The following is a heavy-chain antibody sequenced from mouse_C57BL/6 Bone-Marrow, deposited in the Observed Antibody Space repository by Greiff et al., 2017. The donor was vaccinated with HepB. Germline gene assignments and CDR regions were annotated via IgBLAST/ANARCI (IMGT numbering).Heavy chain of an antibody. CDR1: GYTFTSYW. Sequence: QVQLQQPGAELVKPGASVKMSCKASGYTFTSYWITWVKQRPGQGLEWIGDIYPGSGSTNYNEKLKSKATLTVDTSSSTAYMQLSSRTSEDSAVYYCASGITTVVAPYFDYWGQGTTLTVSS. CDR3: ASGITTVVAPYFDY. V-gene: IGHV1-55*01. CDR2: IYPGSGST. D-gene: IGHD1-1*01. J-gene: IGHJ2*01.